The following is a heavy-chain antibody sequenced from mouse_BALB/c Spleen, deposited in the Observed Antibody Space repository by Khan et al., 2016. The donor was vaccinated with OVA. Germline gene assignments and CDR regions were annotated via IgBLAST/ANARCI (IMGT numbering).Heavy chain of an antibody. CDR1: GYTFTNYR. CDR3: ARETSYWYFDA. Sequence: QIQLVQSGPELKKPGETVKISCKASGYTFTNYRMNWMKHAPEKGLKWMGWINTYTGEPTYGDDFKGRFAFSLETSARTAFLQINNLKNEDMATYFCARETSYWYFDAWGAGTTVTVSS. V-gene: IGHV9-1*02. D-gene: IGHD1-3*01. CDR2: INTYTGEP. J-gene: IGHJ1*01.